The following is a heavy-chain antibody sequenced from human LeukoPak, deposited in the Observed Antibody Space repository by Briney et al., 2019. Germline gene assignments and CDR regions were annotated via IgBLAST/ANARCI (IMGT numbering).Heavy chain of an antibody. J-gene: IGHJ4*02. CDR2: ISGSGGST. V-gene: IGHV3-23*01. Sequence: PGGSLRLSCAASGFTFSSYAMSWVRQAPGKGLEWVSAISGSGGSTYYADSVKGRFTISRDNSKNTLYLQMNSLRAEDTAVYYCAKDSPDYDILTGQSPTVHSWGQGTLVTVSS. CDR1: GFTFSSYA. CDR3: AKDSPDYDILTGQSPTVHS. D-gene: IGHD3-9*01.